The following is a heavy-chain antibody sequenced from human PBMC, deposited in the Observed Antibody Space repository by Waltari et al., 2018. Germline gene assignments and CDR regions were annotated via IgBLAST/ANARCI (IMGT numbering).Heavy chain of an antibody. CDR1: GGSLSSGDYY. D-gene: IGHD4-4*01. CDR2: IYYSGST. V-gene: IGHV4-30-4*08. J-gene: IGHJ3*02. CDR3: ARESTVEYKDAFDI. Sequence: QVQLQESGPGLVKPSQTLSLTCTVSGGSLSSGDYYWSWIRPPPGKGLEWIGYIYYSGSTYYNPSLKSRVTISVDTSKNQFSLKLSSVTAADTAVYYCARESTVEYKDAFDIWGQGTMVTVSS.